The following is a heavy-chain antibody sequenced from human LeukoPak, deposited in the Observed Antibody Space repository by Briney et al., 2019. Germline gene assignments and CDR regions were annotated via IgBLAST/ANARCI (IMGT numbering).Heavy chain of an antibody. J-gene: IGHJ4*02. CDR2: INHSGST. D-gene: IGHD5-12*01. V-gene: IGHV4-34*01. Sequence: PSETLSLTCAVYGGSFSGYYWSWIRQPPGKGLEWIGEINHSGSTNYNPSLKSRVTISVDTSKNQFSLKLSSVTAADTAVYYCALYSGYRNFDYWGQGTLVTVSS. CDR1: GGSFSGYY. CDR3: ALYSGYRNFDY.